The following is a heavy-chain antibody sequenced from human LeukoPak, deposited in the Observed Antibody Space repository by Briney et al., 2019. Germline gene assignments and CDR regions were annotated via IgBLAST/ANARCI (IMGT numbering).Heavy chain of an antibody. Sequence: PGGSLRLSCAASGFTFDDYTMHWVRQAPGKGLEWVSGITWNSGSIGYADSVRGRFTISRDNAKNSLYLEMNSLRAEDTALYYCAEEDHFASWGQGTLVTVSS. CDR3: AEEDHFAS. J-gene: IGHJ4*02. V-gene: IGHV3-9*01. CDR2: ITWNSGSI. CDR1: GFTFDDYT.